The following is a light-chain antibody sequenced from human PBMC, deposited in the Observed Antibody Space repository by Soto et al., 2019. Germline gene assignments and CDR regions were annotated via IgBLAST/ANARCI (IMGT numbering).Light chain of an antibody. CDR3: QQYGSSPWT. V-gene: IGKV3-20*01. CDR2: GAS. J-gene: IGKJ1*01. CDR1: QSVSSSY. Sequence: EIVLTQSPGTLSLSPGERATLSCRASQSVSSSYLAWYQQKPGQAPRLLIYGASSRATAIPDRFSGSGSGTDFTLTISRLEPEDFAAYYCQQYGSSPWTFGQGTKVEIK.